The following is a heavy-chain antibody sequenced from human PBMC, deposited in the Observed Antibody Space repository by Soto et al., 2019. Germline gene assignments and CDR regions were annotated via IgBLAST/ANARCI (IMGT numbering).Heavy chain of an antibody. D-gene: IGHD2-2*01. Sequence: QVHLIQSGAEVKKPGSSVKVSCKAAGGTFNTYTLIWVRQAPGHGLEWMGRIIPMVTVTNSAQKFQGRLTLTADKPPGTAFMELTSLRSDDTAVYYCSIGSWSAETFDVWGQGTRVTVSS. J-gene: IGHJ3*01. V-gene: IGHV1-69*02. CDR2: IIPMVTVT. CDR3: SIGSWSAETFDV. CDR1: GGTFNTYT.